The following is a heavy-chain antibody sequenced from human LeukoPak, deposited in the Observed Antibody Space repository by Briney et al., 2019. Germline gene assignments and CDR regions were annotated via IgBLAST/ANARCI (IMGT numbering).Heavy chain of an antibody. CDR3: AHSKRGGGYYINAFAV. J-gene: IGHJ3*01. D-gene: IGHD1-26*01. CDR2: IYASGNT. CDR1: GASVSSTDYF. V-gene: IGHV4-61*02. Sequence: SETLSLTCTVSGASVSSTDYFWNWIRQPAGKGLEWIGRIYASGNTDYNPSLKSRVTMSLDTSKNQFSLNMNSVTAADSAVYFCAHSKRGGGYYINAFAVWGQGTLVTISS.